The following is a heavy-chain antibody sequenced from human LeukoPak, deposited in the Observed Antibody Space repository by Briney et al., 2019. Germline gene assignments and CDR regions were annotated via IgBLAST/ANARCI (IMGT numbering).Heavy chain of an antibody. Sequence: GGSLRLSCAASGFTVSSNYVNWVRQAPGKGLEWVSVIYSGGSTYYADSVKGRFTISRDNSKNTLFLQMNSLRAEDTAVYYCARYCSGGSCYSRRAFDIWGQGTMVTVSS. CDR2: IYSGGST. D-gene: IGHD2-15*01. CDR3: ARYCSGGSCYSRRAFDI. V-gene: IGHV3-53*01. CDR1: GFTVSSNY. J-gene: IGHJ3*02.